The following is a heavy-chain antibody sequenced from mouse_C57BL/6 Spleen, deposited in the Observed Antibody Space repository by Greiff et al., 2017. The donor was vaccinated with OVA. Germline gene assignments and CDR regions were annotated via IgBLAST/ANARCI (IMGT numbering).Heavy chain of an antibody. CDR2: INPGSGGT. CDR1: GYAFTNYL. CDR3: ARWTTIVATRAMDY. D-gene: IGHD1-1*01. V-gene: IGHV1-54*01. J-gene: IGHJ4*01. Sequence: VQLQQSGAELVRPGTSVKVSCKASGYAFTNYLIQWVKQRPGQGLEWIGVINPGSGGTNYNEKFKGKATLTADKSSSTAYMPLSRLTSEDSAVYFGARWTTIVATRAMDYWGQGTSVTVSS.